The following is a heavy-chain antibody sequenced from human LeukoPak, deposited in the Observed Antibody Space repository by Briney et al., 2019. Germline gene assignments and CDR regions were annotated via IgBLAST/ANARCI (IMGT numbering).Heavy chain of an antibody. Sequence: PSETLSLTCTVSGGSISSHYWSWIRQPPGKGLEWIGYIYYGGSTNYNPSLKSRVTISVDTSKNQFSLKLSSVTAADTAVYYCARGYPYFYYYYGMDVWGQGTTVTVSS. V-gene: IGHV4-59*11. D-gene: IGHD1-26*01. CDR2: IYYGGST. CDR1: GGSISSHY. J-gene: IGHJ6*02. CDR3: ARGYPYFYYYYGMDV.